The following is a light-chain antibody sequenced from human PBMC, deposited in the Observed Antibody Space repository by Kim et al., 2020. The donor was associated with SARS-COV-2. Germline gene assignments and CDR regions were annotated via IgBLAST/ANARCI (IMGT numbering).Light chain of an antibody. J-gene: IGLJ3*02. V-gene: IGLV3-19*01. CDR3: NSRDSSGNHLV. CDR2: GKN. Sequence: SSELTQDPAVSVALGQTVRITCQGDSLRSYYASWYQQKPGQAPVLVIYGKNNRPSGIPDRFSGSTSGNTDSLTIAGAQAEDEADNYCNSRDSSGNHLVFG. CDR1: SLRSYY.